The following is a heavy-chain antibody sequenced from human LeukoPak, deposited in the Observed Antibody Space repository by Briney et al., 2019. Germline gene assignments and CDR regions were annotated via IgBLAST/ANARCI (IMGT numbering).Heavy chain of an antibody. J-gene: IGHJ4*02. Sequence: PGGSLRLSCAASGFTFSSYGMNWVRQAPGKGLEWVSSISGSGLNTYYADSVKGRFTISRDKSKNTLYLQMNSLRAEDTAVYYCAKVTYGSGTYGAFDSWGQGTLVTVSS. CDR2: ISGSGLNT. CDR3: AKVTYGSGTYGAFDS. CDR1: GFTFSSYG. D-gene: IGHD3-10*01. V-gene: IGHV3-23*01.